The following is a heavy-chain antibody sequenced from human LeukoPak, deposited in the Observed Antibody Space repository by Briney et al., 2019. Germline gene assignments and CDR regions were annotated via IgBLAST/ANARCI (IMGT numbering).Heavy chain of an antibody. J-gene: IGHJ3*02. CDR2: IYWDDDK. Sequence: ESGPTLVKPTQTLTLTCTFSGFSLSTRGVGVGWIRQPPGKALEWIALIYWDDDKRYSPSLKSRLTITKDTSKNQVVLTKTNMDPVDTATYYCAHRRAVSGFLEWLFDAFDIWGQGTMVTVSS. CDR1: GFSLSTRGVG. CDR3: AHRRAVSGFLEWLFDAFDI. D-gene: IGHD3-3*01. V-gene: IGHV2-5*02.